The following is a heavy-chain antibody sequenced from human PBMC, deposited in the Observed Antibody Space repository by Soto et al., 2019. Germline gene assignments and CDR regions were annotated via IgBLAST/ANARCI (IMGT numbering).Heavy chain of an antibody. CDR1: GGSISSSSYS. CDR3: ARGRKQIVIWDYYYYYMDV. D-gene: IGHD6-6*01. V-gene: IGHV4-39*01. CDR2: INYSGGT. Sequence: SETLSLTCTVSGGSISSSSYSWGWIRQPPGQGLEWIGSINYSGGTYYNPSLKSRVTISVDTPKNQFSLKLSSVTAADTAVYYCARGRKQIVIWDYYYYYMDVWGKGTTFTVSS. J-gene: IGHJ6*03.